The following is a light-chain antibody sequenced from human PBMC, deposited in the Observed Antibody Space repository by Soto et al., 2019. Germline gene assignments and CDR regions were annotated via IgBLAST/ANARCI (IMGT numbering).Light chain of an antibody. CDR2: AAS. V-gene: IGKV1-39*01. J-gene: IGKJ4*01. Sequence: SQMTQSPSSLSASVGDRVTIACGASQSISSYLNWYQQKPGKAPKVVIYAASSLQSGVPSRVSGSGSGTDFTLTINILKPEDFATYHCQQTYSTPLTFGGGTKVDIK. CDR1: QSISSY. CDR3: QQTYSTPLT.